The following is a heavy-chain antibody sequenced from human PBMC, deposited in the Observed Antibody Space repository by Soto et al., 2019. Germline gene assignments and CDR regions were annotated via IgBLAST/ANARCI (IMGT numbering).Heavy chain of an antibody. Sequence: GASVKVSCKASGGTFSSYAISWVRQAPGQGLEWMGGIIPIFGTANYAQKFQGRVTITADDSMSTAYMELSSLRSEDTAVYYCARQNYYDSSGYYPPWGQGTLVTVSS. CDR1: GGTFSSYA. D-gene: IGHD3-22*01. CDR2: IIPIFGTA. J-gene: IGHJ5*02. V-gene: IGHV1-69*13. CDR3: ARQNYYDSSGYYPP.